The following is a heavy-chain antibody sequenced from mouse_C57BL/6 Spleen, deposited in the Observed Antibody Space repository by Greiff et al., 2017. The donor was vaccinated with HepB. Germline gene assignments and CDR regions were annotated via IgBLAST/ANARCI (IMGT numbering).Heavy chain of an antibody. V-gene: IGHV5-16*01. Sequence: EVMLVESEGGLVQPGSSMKLSCTASGFTFSDYYMAWVRQVPEKGLEWVANINYDGSSTYYLDSLKSRFIISRDNAKNILYLQMSSLKSEDTATYYCARDRTGNAMDYWGQGTSVTVSS. J-gene: IGHJ4*01. CDR2: INYDGSST. D-gene: IGHD4-1*01. CDR3: ARDRTGNAMDY. CDR1: GFTFSDYY.